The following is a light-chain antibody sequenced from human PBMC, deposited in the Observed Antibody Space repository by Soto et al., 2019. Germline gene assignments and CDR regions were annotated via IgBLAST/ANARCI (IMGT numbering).Light chain of an antibody. V-gene: IGKV1-6*01. CDR1: QGIRND. CDR2: AAS. CDR3: LQDYNYPRT. J-gene: IGKJ1*01. Sequence: AIQMTQSPSSLSASVGDRVTITCRASQGIRNDLAWYQEKPGKAPKLLIYAASTLQTGVPLRFSGSGSGTDFTLTISSLQPEDFATYYCLQDYNYPRTFGQGTKVEIK.